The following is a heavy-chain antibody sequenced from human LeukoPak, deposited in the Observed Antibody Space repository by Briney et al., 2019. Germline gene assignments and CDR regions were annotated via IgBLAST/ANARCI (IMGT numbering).Heavy chain of an antibody. CDR3: ARDSWARAYDIDH. CDR1: GFTFTNYR. Sequence: ASVKVSCKTSGFTFTNYRISWVRQAPGQGLEWMAWISVDNGNTNYIQKVQGRVTLTTDTSTNTAYMELRNLRSDDTAVYYCARDSWARAYDIDHWGQGTLVTVSS. J-gene: IGHJ5*02. D-gene: IGHD5-12*01. V-gene: IGHV1-18*01. CDR2: ISVDNGNT.